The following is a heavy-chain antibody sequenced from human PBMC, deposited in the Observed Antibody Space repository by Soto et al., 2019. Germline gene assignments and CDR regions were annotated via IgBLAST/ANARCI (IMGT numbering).Heavy chain of an antibody. Sequence: SETLSLTCAVYGGSFSGYYWSWIRQPPGKGLEWIGEINHRGSTNYNPSLKSRVTISVDTSKNQFSLKLSSVTAADTAVYYCARLAEGYCSGGSCYSNDVWGQGALVTVSS. J-gene: IGHJ4*02. CDR3: ARLAEGYCSGGSCYSNDV. CDR2: INHRGST. D-gene: IGHD2-15*01. V-gene: IGHV4-34*01. CDR1: GGSFSGYY.